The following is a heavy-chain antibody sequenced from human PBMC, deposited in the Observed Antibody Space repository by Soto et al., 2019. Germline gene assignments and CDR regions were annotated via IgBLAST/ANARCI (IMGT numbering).Heavy chain of an antibody. V-gene: IGHV4-39*01. D-gene: IGHD3-16*01. CDR1: GGSISSSSYY. J-gene: IGHJ6*02. CDR2: IYYSGST. Sequence: SETLSLTCTVSGGSISSSSYYWGWIRQPPGKGLEWIGSIYYSGSTYYNPSLKSRVTISVDTSKNQFSLKLSSVTAADTAVYYCARQIGDYYYYGMDVWGQGTTVTVSS. CDR3: ARQIGDYYYYGMDV.